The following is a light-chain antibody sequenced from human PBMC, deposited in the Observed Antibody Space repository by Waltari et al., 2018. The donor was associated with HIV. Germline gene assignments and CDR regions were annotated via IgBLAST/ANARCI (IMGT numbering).Light chain of an antibody. V-gene: IGLV6-57*04. J-gene: IGLJ2*01. CDR1: GGNIASYY. CDR2: EDT. CDR3: QSYYLNIVV. Sequence: NFILTQPHSVSESPGKTVTISCTRSGGNIASYYVQWYQQRPDSAPTTVIYEDTKRPSGVPDRFSGSIDSSSNSASLTISGLQTDDEADYYCQSYYLNIVVFGGGTKLTV.